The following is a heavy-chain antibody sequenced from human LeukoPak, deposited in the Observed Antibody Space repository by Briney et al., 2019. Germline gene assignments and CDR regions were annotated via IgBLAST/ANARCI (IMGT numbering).Heavy chain of an antibody. V-gene: IGHV3-64D*09. J-gene: IGHJ4*02. CDR3: VKDRGARSEFDY. Sequence: GGSLRLSCSASGFTFSSYAMHWVRQAPGKGLDYVSAISSNGGSTYYADSVKGRFTISRDNSKNTLYLQMSSLRAEDTAVYYCVKDRGARSEFDYWGQGTLVTVSS. CDR2: ISSNGGST. CDR1: GFTFSSYA. D-gene: IGHD3-10*01.